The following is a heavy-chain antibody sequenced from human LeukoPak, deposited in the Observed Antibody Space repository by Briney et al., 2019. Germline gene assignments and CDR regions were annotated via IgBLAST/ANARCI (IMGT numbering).Heavy chain of an antibody. Sequence: PSETLSLTCTVSGGSIDNSDYYWGWIRQPPGKGLEWIGSIYYSGSTYYNPSLKSRVTISVDTSKNQFSLKLSSVTAADTAVYYCASTSSLSYWGQGTLVTVSS. V-gene: IGHV4-39*07. CDR3: ASTSSLSY. CDR1: GGSIDNSDYY. CDR2: IYYSGST. J-gene: IGHJ4*02.